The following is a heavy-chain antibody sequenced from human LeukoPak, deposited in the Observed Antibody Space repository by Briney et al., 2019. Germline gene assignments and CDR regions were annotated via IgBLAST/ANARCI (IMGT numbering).Heavy chain of an antibody. D-gene: IGHD3-10*01. CDR1: GGSISSYY. V-gene: IGHV4-59*01. Sequence: SETLSLTCTVSGGSISSYYWSWIRQPPGKGLEWIGYINYSGSTNYNPSLKSRVTISVDTSKNQFSLKLSSVAAADTAVYYCARYGSGSPAAYYFDYWGQGTLVTVSS. J-gene: IGHJ4*02. CDR3: ARYGSGSPAAYYFDY. CDR2: INYSGST.